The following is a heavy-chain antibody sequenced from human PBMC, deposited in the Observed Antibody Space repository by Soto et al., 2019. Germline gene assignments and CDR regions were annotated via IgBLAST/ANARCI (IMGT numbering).Heavy chain of an antibody. D-gene: IGHD2-2*01. CDR2: ISAYNGNT. Sequence: ASVKVSCKASGYTFTSYGISWVRQAPGQGLEWMGWISAYNGNTNYAQKLQGRVTMTTDTSTSTAYMELRSLRSDDTAVYYCATAPMGVYSISSSCHHYYFYGMDV. CDR1: GYTFTSYG. J-gene: IGHJ6*01. CDR3: ATAPMGVYSISSSCHHYYFYGMDV. V-gene: IGHV1-18*04.